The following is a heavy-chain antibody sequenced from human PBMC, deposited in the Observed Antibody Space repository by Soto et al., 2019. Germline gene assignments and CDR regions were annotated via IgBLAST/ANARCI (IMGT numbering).Heavy chain of an antibody. CDR3: ARDPYYGDNWYFDL. D-gene: IGHD4-17*01. V-gene: IGHV1-69*12. Sequence: QVQLVQSGAEVKKPGSSVKVSCKASGGTFSSYAISWVRQAPGQGLEWMGGIIPIFGTANYAQKFQGRVTXXAXEXXSTAYMELSSLRSEDTAVYYCARDPYYGDNWYFDLWGRGTLVTVSS. J-gene: IGHJ2*01. CDR2: IIPIFGTA. CDR1: GGTFSSYA.